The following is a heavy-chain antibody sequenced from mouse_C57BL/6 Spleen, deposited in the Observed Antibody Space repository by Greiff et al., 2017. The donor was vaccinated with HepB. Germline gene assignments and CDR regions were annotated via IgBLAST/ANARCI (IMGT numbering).Heavy chain of an antibody. Sequence: EVKLMESGEGLVKPGGSLKLSCAASGFTFSSYAMSWVRQTPEKRLEWVAYISSGGDYIYYADTVKGRFTISRDNARNTLYLQMSSLKSEDTAMYYCTREGKNPYYAMDYWGQGTSVTVSS. CDR1: GFTFSSYA. CDR2: ISSGGDYI. CDR3: TREGKNPYYAMDY. V-gene: IGHV5-9-1*02. J-gene: IGHJ4*01.